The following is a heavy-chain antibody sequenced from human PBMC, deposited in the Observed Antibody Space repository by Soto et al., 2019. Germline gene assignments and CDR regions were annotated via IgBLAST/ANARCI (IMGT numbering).Heavy chain of an antibody. V-gene: IGHV3-7*01. J-gene: IGHJ4*02. CDR1: GFHFSNHW. D-gene: IGHD2-21*01. Sequence: EGQLGEFGGTLVQPGGSLRLSCAASGFHFSNHWMTWVRQAPGKGLEGVASISEDGTEKHYGDSVRGRFTVSTDNAENSLYPQMTRVSAEHTATYKCSRIVSEFWGSLYWGQRILVTVSS. CDR2: ISEDGTEK. CDR3: SRIVSEFWGSLY.